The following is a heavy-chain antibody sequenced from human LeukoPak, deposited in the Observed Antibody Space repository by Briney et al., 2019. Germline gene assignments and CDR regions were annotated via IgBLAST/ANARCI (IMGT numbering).Heavy chain of an antibody. V-gene: IGHV3-21*01. Sequence: GGSLRLSCAASGFTFSSYSMNWVRQAPGKGLEWVSSISSSSSYIYYADSVKGRFTISRDNAKNSLYLQMNSLRAEDTAVYYCARDLGSGSSPYYYYYYMDVWGKGTTVTVSS. J-gene: IGHJ6*03. CDR2: ISSSSSYI. CDR1: GFTFSSYS. CDR3: ARDLGSGSSPYYYYYYMDV. D-gene: IGHD1-26*01.